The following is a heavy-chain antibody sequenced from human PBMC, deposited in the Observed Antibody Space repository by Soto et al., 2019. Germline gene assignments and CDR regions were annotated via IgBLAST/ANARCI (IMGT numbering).Heavy chain of an antibody. CDR3: AKTHLYDSSGSDY. V-gene: IGHV3-30*18. Sequence: GGSLRLSCAASGFTFSSYGMHWVRQAPGKGLEWVAVISYDGSNKYYADSVKGRFTISRDNSKNTLYLQMNSLRAEDTAVYYCAKTHLYDSSGSDYWGQGTLVTVSS. J-gene: IGHJ4*02. D-gene: IGHD3-22*01. CDR2: ISYDGSNK. CDR1: GFTFSSYG.